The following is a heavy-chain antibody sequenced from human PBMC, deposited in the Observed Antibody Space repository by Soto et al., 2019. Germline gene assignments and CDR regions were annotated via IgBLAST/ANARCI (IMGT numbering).Heavy chain of an antibody. CDR1: GGTFSSYA. CDR3: ARSLCGGDCYYPPNWYFDL. J-gene: IGHJ2*01. D-gene: IGHD2-21*02. Sequence: QVQLVQSGAEVKKPGPSVKVSCKASGGTFSSYAISWVRQAPGQGLEWMGGIIPIFGTANYAQKFQGRVTITADKSTSTAYMELSSLRSEDTAVYYCARSLCGGDCYYPPNWYFDLWGRGTLVTVSS. CDR2: IIPIFGTA. V-gene: IGHV1-69*06.